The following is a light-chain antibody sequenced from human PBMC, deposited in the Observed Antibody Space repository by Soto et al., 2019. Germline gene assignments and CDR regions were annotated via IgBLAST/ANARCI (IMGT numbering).Light chain of an antibody. CDR2: DVT. Sequence: QSALTQPASVSGSPGQSIAISCTGTRSDVGAYNYVSWYQQRPGKAPKLMIYDVTKRPSGVPDRFSGSKSGNTAALTISGLQAEDEAEYFCSSYAGSYTWIFGSGTKVTVL. J-gene: IGLJ1*01. V-gene: IGLV2-11*01. CDR1: RSDVGAYNY. CDR3: SSYAGSYTWI.